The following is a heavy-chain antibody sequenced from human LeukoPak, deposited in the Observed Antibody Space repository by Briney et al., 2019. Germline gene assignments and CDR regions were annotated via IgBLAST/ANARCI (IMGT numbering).Heavy chain of an antibody. Sequence: PGGSLRLSCAASGFTFRSYAMSWVRQAPGKGLEWVSGISGSGDSTYYADSVKGRFTISRDNAKNSLYLQMNSLRAEDTAVYYCARELSEQQLVHDAFDIWGQGTMVTVSS. CDR3: ARELSEQQLVHDAFDI. V-gene: IGHV3-23*01. J-gene: IGHJ3*02. D-gene: IGHD6-13*01. CDR1: GFTFRSYA. CDR2: ISGSGDST.